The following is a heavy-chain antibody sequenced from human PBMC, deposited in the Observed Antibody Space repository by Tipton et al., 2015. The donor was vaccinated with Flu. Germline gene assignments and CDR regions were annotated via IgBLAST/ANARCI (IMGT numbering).Heavy chain of an antibody. V-gene: IGHV3-7*01. Sequence: SLRLSCAASGFPFTSYWMTWVRQAPGKGLEWVANINQDGSDKYYVASVEGRFTISRDNAKNSLFLQVNSLRSEDTAVYHCARSQVLPLERGLILPYGMDFWGQGTTVTVSS. CDR1: GFPFTSYW. D-gene: IGHD3-10*01. CDR3: ARSQVLPLERGLILPYGMDF. J-gene: IGHJ6*02. CDR2: INQDGSDK.